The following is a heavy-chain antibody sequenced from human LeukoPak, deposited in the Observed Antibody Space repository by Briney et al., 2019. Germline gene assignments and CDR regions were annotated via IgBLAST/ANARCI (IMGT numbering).Heavy chain of an antibody. CDR2: IYYGGST. Sequence: SETLSLTCTVSGGSISSSTYYWDWIRQPPGKGLEWIGSIYYGGSTYYNPSLRSRVTKSIDTSKNQFSLKLSSVTAADTAVYYCARGRSLLWFKEWGQGTLVTVSS. CDR1: GGSISSSTYY. J-gene: IGHJ4*02. V-gene: IGHV4-39*07. CDR3: ARGRSLLWFKE. D-gene: IGHD3-10*01.